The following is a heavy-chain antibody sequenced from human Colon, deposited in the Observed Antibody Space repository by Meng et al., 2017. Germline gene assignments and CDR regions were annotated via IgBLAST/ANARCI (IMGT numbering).Heavy chain of an antibody. D-gene: IGHD3/OR15-3a*01. V-gene: IGHV3-66*02. CDR1: GFTVGRNH. CDR2: IYSGGST. J-gene: IGHJ4*02. CDR3: ARSLRGLD. Sequence: GESLKISCAASGFTVGRNHMSWVRQAPGKGLEWVSVIYSGGSTSYPESVKGRFTISRDNSKNTLYLQMNSLRTEDTAVYYCARSLRGLDWGQGTLVTVSS.